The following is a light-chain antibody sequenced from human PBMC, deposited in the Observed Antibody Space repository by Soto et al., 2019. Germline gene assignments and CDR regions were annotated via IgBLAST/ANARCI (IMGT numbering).Light chain of an antibody. V-gene: IGLV1-40*01. CDR1: SSNIGAGYD. CDR2: ANI. Sequence: QSVLRHPPSVSWAPGDRVTISCTGSSSNIGAGYDVHWYQQRPGAAPKLLISANINRPSGVPDRFSGSKSGTSASLAITGLQDDDEGDYYCQSYDSTLSASYVFGTGTKSPS. J-gene: IGLJ1*01. CDR3: QSYDSTLSASYV.